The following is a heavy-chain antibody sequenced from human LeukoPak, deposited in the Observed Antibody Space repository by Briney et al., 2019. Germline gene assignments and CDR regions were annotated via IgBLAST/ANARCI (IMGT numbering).Heavy chain of an antibody. Sequence: PGRSLRLSCAASGFTFSSYGMHWVRQAPGKGLEWVAVIWYDGSNKYYADSVKGRFTISRDNSKNTLYLQMNSLRAEGTAVYYCARDRGDDSSGYGTIDYWGQGTLVTVSS. CDR1: GFTFSSYG. D-gene: IGHD3-22*01. J-gene: IGHJ4*02. V-gene: IGHV3-33*01. CDR2: IWYDGSNK. CDR3: ARDRGDDSSGYGTIDY.